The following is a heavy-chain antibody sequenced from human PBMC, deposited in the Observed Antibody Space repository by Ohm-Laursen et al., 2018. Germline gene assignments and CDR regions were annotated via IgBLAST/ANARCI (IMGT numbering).Heavy chain of an antibody. CDR1: GFTVSNNY. CDR2: ITGSGRST. CDR3: GKGYSGGPGHGNYFDP. J-gene: IGHJ5*02. V-gene: IGHV3-23*01. D-gene: IGHD3-10*01. Sequence: SLRLSCSASGFTVSNNYMSWVRQTPKKGLEWVSTITGSGRSTYYADSVKGRFTVSRDNSKNTLFVQMNSLRVEDTAMYFCGKGYSGGPGHGNYFDPWGQGTLVTVSS.